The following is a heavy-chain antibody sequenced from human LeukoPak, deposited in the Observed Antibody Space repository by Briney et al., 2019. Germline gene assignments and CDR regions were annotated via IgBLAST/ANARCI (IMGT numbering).Heavy chain of an antibody. CDR2: IYPGDSDT. CDR1: GYRFTSYW. CDR3: ARLTMVRGVISLFDP. J-gene: IGHJ5*02. Sequence: GESLKISCKGSGYRFTSYWIGWVRQMPGKGLEWMGIIYPGDSDTRYSPSFQGQVTISADKSISTAYLQWSSLKASDTAMYYCARLTMVRGVISLFDPWGQGTLVTVSS. D-gene: IGHD3-10*01. V-gene: IGHV5-51*01.